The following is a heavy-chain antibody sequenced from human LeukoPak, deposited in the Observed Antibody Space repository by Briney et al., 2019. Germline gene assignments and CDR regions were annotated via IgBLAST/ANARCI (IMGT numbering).Heavy chain of an antibody. D-gene: IGHD3-10*01. CDR3: AKRPIFGDLLYYFDY. V-gene: IGHV3-74*01. Sequence: GGSLRLSCAGSGFTFSTYWMHWLRQVPGKGLVWVSRINTYGSTTDYADSVTRRFTLYRDNAKNSLYLQMNSLRAEYTAIYSCAKRPIFGDLLYYFDYWGQGTLVTVSS. CDR2: INTYGSTT. J-gene: IGHJ4*02. CDR1: GFTFSTYW.